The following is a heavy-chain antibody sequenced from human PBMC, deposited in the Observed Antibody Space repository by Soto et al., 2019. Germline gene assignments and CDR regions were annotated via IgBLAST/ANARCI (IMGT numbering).Heavy chain of an antibody. V-gene: IGHV3-23*01. CDR1: GFIFTNYA. D-gene: IGHD4-17*01. CDR2: VSGSGGAS. J-gene: IGHJ3*01. Sequence: VQLLESGGGLVQPGGSLRLSCAASGFIFTNYALSWVRQAPGKGLEWVAGVSGSGGASYYAASVKARFTVSRDNSRSTLYLQMSSLRAEDSAIYYCAKDADNDDYGVFDVWGQGTLVTVSS. CDR3: AKDADNDDYGVFDV.